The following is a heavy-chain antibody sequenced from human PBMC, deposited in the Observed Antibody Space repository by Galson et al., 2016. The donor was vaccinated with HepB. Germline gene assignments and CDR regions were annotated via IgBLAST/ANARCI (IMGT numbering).Heavy chain of an antibody. CDR1: GFNSNNYD. J-gene: IGHJ4*02. CDR3: AREPSWNDYYFDY. Sequence: SLRLSCADSGFNSNNYDVSWVRQAPELGLEWVAGISGSGAITDYADSVKGRFTISRDNSKSTLSLQMNSLRVEDTAVYYCAREPSWNDYYFDYWGQGSLVTVSS. V-gene: IGHV3-23*01. CDR2: ISGSGAIT. D-gene: IGHD1-1*01.